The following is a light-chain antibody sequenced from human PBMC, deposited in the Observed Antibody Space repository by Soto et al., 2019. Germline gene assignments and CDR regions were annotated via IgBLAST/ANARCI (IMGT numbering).Light chain of an antibody. V-gene: IGLV2-23*01. CDR3: CSYVGATTYV. CDR1: SNTIGGYNV. J-gene: IGLJ1*01. CDR2: EGI. Sequence: QSALTQPASVSGSPGQSLTISCTGTSNTIGGYNVVSWYQQHPGTAPKVIIYEGIKRPSGVSNRFSGSISGSTASLTISGLQAEDEADYYCCSYVGATTYVFGTGTKVTVL.